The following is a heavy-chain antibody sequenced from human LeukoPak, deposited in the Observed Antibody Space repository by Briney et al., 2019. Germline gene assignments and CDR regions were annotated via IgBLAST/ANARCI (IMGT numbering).Heavy chain of an antibody. V-gene: IGHV4-34*01. CDR1: GGFFSGYY. J-gene: IGHJ2*01. CDR2: INHSGST. Sequence: PSETMSLTCAVYGGFFSGYYWSWIRQPPGKGLEWIGEINHSGSTNYNPSLKSRVTISVDTSKNQFSLKLSSVTAADTAVYYCARRYYGSGSYRLRYFDLWGRGTLVTVSS. CDR3: ARRYYGSGSYRLRYFDL. D-gene: IGHD3-10*01.